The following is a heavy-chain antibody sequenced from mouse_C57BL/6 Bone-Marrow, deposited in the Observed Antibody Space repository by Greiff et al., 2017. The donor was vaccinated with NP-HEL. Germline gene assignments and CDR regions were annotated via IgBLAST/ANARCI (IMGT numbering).Heavy chain of an antibody. CDR2: IYPGSGST. D-gene: IGHD1-1*01. Sequence: VQLQQPGAELVKPGASVKMSCKASGYTFTSYWITWVKQRPGQGLEWIGDIYPGSGSTNYNEKFKSKATLTVDTSSSTAYMQLSSLTSEDSAVYYCASNYYGSSYWYFDVWGTGTTVIVSS. J-gene: IGHJ1*03. CDR1: GYTFTSYW. CDR3: ASNYYGSSYWYFDV. V-gene: IGHV1-55*01.